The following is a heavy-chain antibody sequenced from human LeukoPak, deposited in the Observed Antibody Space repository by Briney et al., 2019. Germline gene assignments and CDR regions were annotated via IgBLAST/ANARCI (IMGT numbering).Heavy chain of an antibody. CDR3: ARDGTYYYDSSGYPDY. Sequence: RGSLRLSCAASGFTFSSYWMHWVRQAPGKGLVWVSRVNSDGSSTSYADSVKGRFTISRDNAKNTLYLNMNSLRAEDTAVYYCARDGTYYYDSSGYPDYWGQGTLVTASS. CDR1: GFTFSSYW. D-gene: IGHD3-22*01. V-gene: IGHV3-74*01. J-gene: IGHJ4*02. CDR2: VNSDGSST.